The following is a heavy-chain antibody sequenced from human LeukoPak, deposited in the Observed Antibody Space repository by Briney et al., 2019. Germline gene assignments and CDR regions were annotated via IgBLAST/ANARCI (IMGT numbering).Heavy chain of an antibody. CDR2: ISSSSSYI. Sequence: GGSLRLSCAASGFTFSSYSMNWVRQAPGKGLEWVSSISSSSSYIYYADSVKGRFTISRDNAKNSLYLQMNSLRAEDTAVYYCARDWYRGSSGGDWFDPWGQGTLVTVSS. D-gene: IGHD6-13*01. J-gene: IGHJ5*02. CDR3: ARDWYRGSSGGDWFDP. CDR1: GFTFSSYS. V-gene: IGHV3-21*01.